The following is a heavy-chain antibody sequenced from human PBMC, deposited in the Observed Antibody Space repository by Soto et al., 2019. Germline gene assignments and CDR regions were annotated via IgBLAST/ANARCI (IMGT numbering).Heavy chain of an antibody. Sequence: QLQLQESGSGLVKPSQTLSLTCAVSGGSISSGGYSWSWIRQPPGKGLEWIGYIYHSGSTYYNPSPKGRLTIYGDGSKNQFPRRGSSVPARARPGYYCPGGGNSSVYSPPHGGQEPRFTVPS. D-gene: IGHD3-22*01. J-gene: IGHJ4*02. V-gene: IGHV4-30-2*01. CDR2: IYHSGST. CDR3: PGGGNSSVYSPPH. CDR1: GGSISSGGYS.